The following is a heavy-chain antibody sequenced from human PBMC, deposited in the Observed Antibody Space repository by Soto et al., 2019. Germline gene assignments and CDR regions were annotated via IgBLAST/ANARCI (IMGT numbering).Heavy chain of an antibody. CDR3: AKIGHYDFWRSSGMDV. Sequence: GESLKISCKGSGYSFTSYWIGWVRQMPGKGLEWMGIIYPGDSDTRYSPSFQGRFTISRDNSKNTLYLQMNSLRAEDTAVYYCAKIGHYDFWRSSGMDVWGQGTTVTVSS. CDR1: GYSFTSYW. CDR2: IYPGDSDT. V-gene: IGHV5-51*01. D-gene: IGHD3-3*01. J-gene: IGHJ6*02.